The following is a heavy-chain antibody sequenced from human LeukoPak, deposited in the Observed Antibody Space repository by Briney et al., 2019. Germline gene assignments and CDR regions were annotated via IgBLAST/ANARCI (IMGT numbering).Heavy chain of an antibody. CDR2: INWNGGST. D-gene: IGHD3-22*01. V-gene: IGHV3-20*04. Sequence: PGGSLRLPCAASGFTFDDYGMSWVRHAPGKGLEWVPGINWNGGSTGYADSVKGRFTISRDNAKNSLYLQMNSLRAEDTAVYYCARDGMTGTAGYYDFDYWGQGTLVTVSS. J-gene: IGHJ4*02. CDR3: ARDGMTGTAGYYDFDY. CDR1: GFTFDDYG.